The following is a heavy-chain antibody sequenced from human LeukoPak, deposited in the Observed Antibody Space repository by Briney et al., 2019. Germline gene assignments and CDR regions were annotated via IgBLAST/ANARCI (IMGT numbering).Heavy chain of an antibody. Sequence: GGSLRLSCAASGFTFSSYGMHWVRQAPGKGLEWVAVIWYDGSNKYYADSVKGRFTISRDNSKNTLYLQMNSLRAEDTAVYYCASPLDSSGYYLGYWGQGTLVTVSS. CDR2: IWYDGSNK. D-gene: IGHD3-22*01. CDR1: GFTFSSYG. V-gene: IGHV3-33*01. CDR3: ASPLDSSGYYLGY. J-gene: IGHJ4*02.